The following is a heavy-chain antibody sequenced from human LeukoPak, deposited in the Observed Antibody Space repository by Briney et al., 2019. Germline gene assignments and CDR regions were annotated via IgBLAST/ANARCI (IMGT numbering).Heavy chain of an antibody. CDR2: INPSGGGT. CDR1: GYTFTSYY. J-gene: IGHJ3*02. V-gene: IGHV1-46*01. CDR3: ARGPPYITMIVVADDAFDI. D-gene: IGHD3-22*01. Sequence: EASVKVSCKASGYTFTSYYMYWVRQAPGQGLERMGIINPSGGGTSYPQKFQGRVTMTRDTSTSTVYMELSSLRSEDTAVYYCARGPPYITMIVVADDAFDIWGQGTMVTVSS.